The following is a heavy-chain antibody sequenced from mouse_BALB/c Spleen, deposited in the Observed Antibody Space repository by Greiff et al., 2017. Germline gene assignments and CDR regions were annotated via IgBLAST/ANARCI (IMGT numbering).Heavy chain of an antibody. J-gene: IGHJ4*01. CDR1: GYTFTDYN. V-gene: IGHV1S29*02. CDR2: IYPYNGGT. Sequence: EVQLQQSGPELVKPGASVKISCKASGYTFTDYNMHWVKQSHGKSLEWIGYIYPYNGGTGYNQKFKSKATLTVDNSSSTAYMELRSLTSEDSAVYYCARHGYYGVYYYAMDYWGQGTSVTVSS. D-gene: IGHD2-3*01. CDR3: ARHGYYGVYYYAMDY.